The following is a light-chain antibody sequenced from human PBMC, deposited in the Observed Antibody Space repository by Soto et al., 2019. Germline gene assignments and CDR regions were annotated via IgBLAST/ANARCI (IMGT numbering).Light chain of an antibody. CDR2: GAS. Sequence: EIVMTQSPATLSVSPGERATLSCRASQSVSNNLAWYQQKPGQAPRLLIYGASTRATAFPARFIGSGSGTEFTLTISSLQSEDFAVYYCRQYNNWPPTFGQGTKVEIK. CDR3: RQYNNWPPT. V-gene: IGKV3-15*01. J-gene: IGKJ1*01. CDR1: QSVSNN.